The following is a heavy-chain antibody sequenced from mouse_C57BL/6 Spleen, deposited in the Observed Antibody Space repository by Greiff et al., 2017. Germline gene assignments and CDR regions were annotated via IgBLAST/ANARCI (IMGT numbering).Heavy chain of an antibody. CDR1: GYTFTSYW. CDR3: ARGGPIYYEYFDD. J-gene: IGHJ1*03. V-gene: IGHV1-55*01. D-gene: IGHD2-4*01. Sequence: VQLQQPGAELVKPGASVKMSCKASGYTFTSYWITWVKQRPGQGLEWIGDIYPGSGGTNYNEKFKSKATLTVDTSSSTAYMQLSSLTSEDSAVYYCARGGPIYYEYFDDWGTGTTVTVSS. CDR2: IYPGSGGT.